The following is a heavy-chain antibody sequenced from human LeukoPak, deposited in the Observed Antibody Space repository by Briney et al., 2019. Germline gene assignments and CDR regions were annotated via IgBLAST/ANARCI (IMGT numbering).Heavy chain of an antibody. D-gene: IGHD6-13*01. CDR2: IYSGGST. V-gene: IGHV3-66*01. Sequence: GGPLTLSCAASGFTVSSNYMICARPPPGEGLEWVSLIYSGGSTFYAESVKGRFTISRDNSKNTLYLQMNSLRAEDTAVYYCARGPPYSRSWYGENYWGQGTLGTVSS. CDR3: ARGPPYSRSWYGENY. J-gene: IGHJ4*02. CDR1: GFTVSSNY.